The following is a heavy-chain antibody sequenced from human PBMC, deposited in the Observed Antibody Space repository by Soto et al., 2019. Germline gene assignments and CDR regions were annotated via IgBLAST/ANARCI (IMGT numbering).Heavy chain of an antibody. Sequence: PGGSLRLSCAASGFTFSDYYMSWIRQAPGKGLEWVSYISSSGSTIYYADSVKGRFTISRDNAKNSLYLQMNSLRAEDTAVYYCAREQLELVENRFDPWGQGTLVTVSS. D-gene: IGHD1-1*01. V-gene: IGHV3-11*01. J-gene: IGHJ5*02. CDR3: AREQLELVENRFDP. CDR2: ISSSGSTI. CDR1: GFTFSDYY.